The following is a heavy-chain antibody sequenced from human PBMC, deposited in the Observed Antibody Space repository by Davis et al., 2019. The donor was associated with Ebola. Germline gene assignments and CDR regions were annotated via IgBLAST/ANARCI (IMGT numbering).Heavy chain of an antibody. J-gene: IGHJ5*01. CDR2: ISSDSSYI. Sequence: GGSLRLSCPASGLPFTTYIMNWVRQAPGKGLECVSSISSDSSYIYYADSVKGRFTISRDNAKNSLYLQMNNLRAEDTAVYYCARDRDYYDTDGYHRRGWFDLWGQGTRVTVSS. CDR3: ARDRDYYDTDGYHRRGWFDL. D-gene: IGHD3-22*01. CDR1: GLPFTTYI. V-gene: IGHV3-21*01.